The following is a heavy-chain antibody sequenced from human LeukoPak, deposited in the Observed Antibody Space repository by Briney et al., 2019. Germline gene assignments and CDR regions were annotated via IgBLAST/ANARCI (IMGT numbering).Heavy chain of an antibody. CDR3: ARHAEVPVIRRGFDF. J-gene: IGHJ4*02. V-gene: IGHV4-59*08. CDR2: ILYNGAT. Sequence: PSDTLSLTCTVSGGSLSHYYWSWIRQPPGKGLEWIGYILYNGATYCNHSLMSRLTISVDTSTNQFSLCLNSVTAADTAVYFCARHAEVPVIRRGFDFWGPGILVTVSS. CDR1: GGSLSHYY.